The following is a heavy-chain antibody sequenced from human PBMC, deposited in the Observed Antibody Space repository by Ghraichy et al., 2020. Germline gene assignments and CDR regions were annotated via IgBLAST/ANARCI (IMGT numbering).Heavy chain of an antibody. V-gene: IGHV4-59*08. CDR3: ATHTWGGDYSHTHFDY. CDR2: IYHDGST. Sequence: SQTLSLTCTVSGGSITNYFWNWIRQTPEKGLEWIGHIYHDGSTKYNPSLESRLTLSIDTSKSHFSLRLSSVTAADTAVYYCATHTWGGDYSHTHFDYWGQGTLVTVSS. D-gene: IGHD2-21*01. J-gene: IGHJ4*02. CDR1: GGSITNYF.